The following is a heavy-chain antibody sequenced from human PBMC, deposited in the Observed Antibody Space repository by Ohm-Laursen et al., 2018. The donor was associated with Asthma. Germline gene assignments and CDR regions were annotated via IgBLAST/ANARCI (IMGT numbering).Heavy chain of an antibody. CDR2: IPYDGSNK. CDR1: GFTFSSYG. Sequence: SLRLSCTASGFTFSSYGMHWVRQAPGKGLEWVAVIPYDGSNKYYADSVKGRFTISRDNSKNTLYLQMNSLRAEDTAVYYCAKDFDYWGQGTLVTVSS. CDR3: AKDFDY. V-gene: IGHV3-30*18. J-gene: IGHJ4*02.